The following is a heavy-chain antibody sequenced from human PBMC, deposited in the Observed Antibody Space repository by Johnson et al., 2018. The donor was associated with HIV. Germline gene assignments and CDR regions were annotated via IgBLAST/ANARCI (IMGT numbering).Heavy chain of an antibody. D-gene: IGHD2-21*02. J-gene: IGHJ3*02. CDR1: QFTFSGCY. Sequence: VQLVESGGGLAKPAWSPRLSCAASQFTFSGCYMNCVRQAPGNGLEWVSYISSSGSTIYYADSVKGRFTISRDNAKNSLYLQMNSLRAEDTAVYYCARGRAYCGGDCNAFDIWGQGTMVTVSS. CDR2: ISSSGSTI. CDR3: ARGRAYCGGDCNAFDI. V-gene: IGHV3-11*04.